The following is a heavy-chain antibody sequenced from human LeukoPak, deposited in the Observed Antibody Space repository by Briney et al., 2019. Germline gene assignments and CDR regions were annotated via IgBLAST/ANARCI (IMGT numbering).Heavy chain of an antibody. D-gene: IGHD3-10*01. CDR3: ARDGDGSGSPYYYYYGMDV. CDR1: GFTFSSYS. J-gene: IGHJ6*02. V-gene: IGHV3-48*01. Sequence: PGGSLRLSCAASGFTFSSYSMNWVRQAPGKGLEWVSYISSSSSTIYYADSVKGRFTISRDNSKNTLYLQMNSLRAEDTAVYYCARDGDGSGSPYYYYYGMDVWGQGTTVTVSS. CDR2: ISSSSSTI.